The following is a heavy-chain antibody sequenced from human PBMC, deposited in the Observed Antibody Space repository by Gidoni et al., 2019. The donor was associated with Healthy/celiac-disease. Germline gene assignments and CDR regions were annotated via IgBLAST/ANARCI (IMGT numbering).Heavy chain of an antibody. CDR1: GGTVSSYA. CDR2: IIPLCGTA. Sequence: QVQLTQSGAEVKKPGTSVKVSCKGYGGTVSSYAISWERQAPGQGLEWMGGIIPLCGTANYAPKFQGRVTITADESTSTAYMELSSLRSVDTAVYYCASGMTTAGGYGMDVWGKGTTVTVSS. J-gene: IGHJ6*04. CDR3: ASGMTTAGGYGMDV. D-gene: IGHD4-17*01. V-gene: IGHV1-69*01.